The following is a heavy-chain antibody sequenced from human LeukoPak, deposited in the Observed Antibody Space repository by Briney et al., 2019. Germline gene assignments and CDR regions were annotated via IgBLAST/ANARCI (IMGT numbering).Heavy chain of an antibody. J-gene: IGHJ4*02. D-gene: IGHD4-17*01. CDR2: ISGSGGST. V-gene: IGHV3-23*01. Sequence: GGSLRLPCAASGLTFTKYAKIWVPQSPGKGLEWVSGISGSGGSTYHADSVKGRFIISRDSSNNTLYLQMNSLRAEDTAVYYCARFDGMTTLTSFDYWGQGTLVTVSS. CDR1: GLTFTKYA. CDR3: ARFDGMTTLTSFDY.